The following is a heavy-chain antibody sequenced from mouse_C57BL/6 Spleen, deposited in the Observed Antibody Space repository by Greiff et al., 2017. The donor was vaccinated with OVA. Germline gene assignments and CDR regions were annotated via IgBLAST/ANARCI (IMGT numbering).Heavy chain of an antibody. J-gene: IGHJ4*01. Sequence: QVQLQQPGAEFVMPGASVKLSCKASGYTFTSYWMHWVKQRPGQGLEWIGEIDPSGSYTNYNQKFKGKSTLTVDKSSSTAYMQLSSLTSEDSAVYYCARYLDSSGFMDYWGQGTSVTVSS. CDR1: GYTFTSYW. D-gene: IGHD3-2*02. CDR2: IDPSGSYT. V-gene: IGHV1-69*01. CDR3: ARYLDSSGFMDY.